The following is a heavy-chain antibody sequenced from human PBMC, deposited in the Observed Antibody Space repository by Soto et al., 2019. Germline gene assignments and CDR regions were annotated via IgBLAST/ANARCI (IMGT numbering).Heavy chain of an antibody. Sequence: RLSCAASGFTVSSYWMHWVRQAPGKGLVWVSRINSDGSSTSYADSVKGRFTISRDNAKNTLYLQTNSLRAEDTAVYYCAGDAAAAGFGYYYYYYGMDVWGQGTTVTVSS. CDR1: GFTVSSYW. D-gene: IGHD6-13*01. J-gene: IGHJ6*02. CDR2: INSDGSST. V-gene: IGHV3-74*01. CDR3: AGDAAAAGFGYYYYYYGMDV.